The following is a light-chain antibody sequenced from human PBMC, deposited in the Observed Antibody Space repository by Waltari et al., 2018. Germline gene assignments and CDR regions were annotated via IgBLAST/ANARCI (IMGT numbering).Light chain of an antibody. J-gene: IGKJ2*03. CDR2: KAT. Sequence: DIHMTQSPSTLSASVGDRVTITCRASKSCSDQLAWYQQKPGKAPNLLIYKATTLQSGVPSRFSGSGSGTEFTLTISSLQPDDFATYYCQQYKTYPFSFGQGTKLEIK. V-gene: IGKV1-5*03. CDR1: KSCSDQ. CDR3: QQYKTYPFS.